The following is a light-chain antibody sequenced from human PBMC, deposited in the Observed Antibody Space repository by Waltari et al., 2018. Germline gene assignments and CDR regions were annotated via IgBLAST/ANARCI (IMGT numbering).Light chain of an antibody. CDR1: QTLLHSNGYNY. CDR2: LGS. J-gene: IGKJ1*01. CDR3: MQALQTPRT. Sequence: DIVMTQSPLSLPVPPGAPASISCRSSQTLLHSNGYNYLDWYLQKPVQSPQLLIYLGSNRASGVPDRFSGSGSGTDFTLKISRVEAEDVGVYYCMQALQTPRTFGQGTKVEIK. V-gene: IGKV2-28*01.